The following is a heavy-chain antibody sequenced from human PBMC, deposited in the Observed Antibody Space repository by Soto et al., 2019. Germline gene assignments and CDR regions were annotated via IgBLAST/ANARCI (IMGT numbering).Heavy chain of an antibody. J-gene: IGHJ3*02. CDR2: ISYDGSNK. CDR1: GVTFNSFV. D-gene: IGHD2-2*01. CDR3: AREFHTSTSVAFDI. Sequence: GWSLRLSCVASGVTFNSFVMHGVRKAPGKGLEWVAVISYDGSNKYYADSVKGRFTISRDNSKSTVYLQVNSLRAEDTAEYYCAREFHTSTSVAFDIWGQGTMVTVSS. V-gene: IGHV3-30*03.